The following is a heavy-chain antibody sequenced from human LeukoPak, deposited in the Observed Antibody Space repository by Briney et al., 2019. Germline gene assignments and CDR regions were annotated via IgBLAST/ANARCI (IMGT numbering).Heavy chain of an antibody. CDR1: GFTVRSNY. V-gene: IGHV3-53*01. J-gene: IGHJ3*01. Sequence: PGGSLRLSCVASGFTVRSNYISWVRQAPGKGLEWVSVIYSGGGTYYAESVKGRFTISRDNSKNTVYLQMNGLRADDTAVFYCARRDCGGGSCYSHNAFDLWGQGTSVTVSS. D-gene: IGHD2-15*01. CDR2: IYSGGGT. CDR3: ARRDCGGGSCYSHNAFDL.